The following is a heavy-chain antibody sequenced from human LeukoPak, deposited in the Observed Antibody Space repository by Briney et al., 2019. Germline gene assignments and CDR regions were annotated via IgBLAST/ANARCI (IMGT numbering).Heavy chain of an antibody. CDR1: GFTFSSYS. CDR2: IYSGGST. V-gene: IGHV3-66*01. J-gene: IGHJ4*02. D-gene: IGHD4-17*01. CDR3: ARGRYGDYFDY. Sequence: PGGSLRLSCAASGFTFSSYSMNWVRQAPGKGLEWVSVIYSGGSTYYADSVKGRFTISRDNSKNTLYLQMNSLRAEDTAVYYCARGRYGDYFDYWGQGTLVTVSS.